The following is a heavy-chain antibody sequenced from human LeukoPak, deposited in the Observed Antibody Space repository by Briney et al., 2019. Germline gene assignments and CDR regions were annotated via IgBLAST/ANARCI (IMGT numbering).Heavy chain of an antibody. CDR3: ARVILPGYGDYESFDY. Sequence: GGSLRLSCAASGFIFSSYSMNWDRQAPGKGLEWVSSISSSSSYIYYADSVKDRFTISRDNAKNSLYLQMNSLRAEDTAVYYCARVILPGYGDYESFDYWGQGTLVTVSS. CDR2: ISSSSSYI. V-gene: IGHV3-21*01. CDR1: GFIFSSYS. J-gene: IGHJ4*02. D-gene: IGHD4-17*01.